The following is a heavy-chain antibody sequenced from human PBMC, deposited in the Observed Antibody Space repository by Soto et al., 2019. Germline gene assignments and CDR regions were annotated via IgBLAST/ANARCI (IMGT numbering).Heavy chain of an antibody. J-gene: IGHJ4*02. CDR2: IYWDDDK. V-gene: IGHV2-5*02. CDR1: GFSLSTSGVG. CDR3: AHSGAMTSRHYFDY. Sequence: QITLKESGPTLVKPTQTLTLTCTFSGFSLSTSGVGVGWIRQPPGKALEWLSLIYWDDDKRYSPSLKSRLTITNATCKNQVVLTMTNMDPVDTATSYGAHSGAMTSRHYFDYWGQGTLVTVSS. D-gene: IGHD4-17*01.